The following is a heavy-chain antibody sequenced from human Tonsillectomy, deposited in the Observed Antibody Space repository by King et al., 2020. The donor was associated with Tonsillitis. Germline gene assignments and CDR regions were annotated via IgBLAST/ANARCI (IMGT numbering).Heavy chain of an antibody. CDR3: SRGIPYDYGWGTDRPYYMDV. V-gene: IGHV3-20*04. J-gene: IGHJ6*03. CDR1: GFTLDDYG. CDR2: INWNGGSI. D-gene: IGHD3-16*02. Sequence: EVQLVESGGGVVRPGGSLRLSCAASGFTLDDYGMSWVRQAPGKGLEWVSGINWNGGSIGYADSVKGRFTISRDNAKNSLYLQMSSLRAEDTALYYCSRGIPYDYGWGTDRPYYMDVWGKGTTVTVSS.